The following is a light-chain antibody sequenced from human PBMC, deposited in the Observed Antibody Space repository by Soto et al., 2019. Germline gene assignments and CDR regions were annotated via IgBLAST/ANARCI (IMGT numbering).Light chain of an antibody. CDR2: EVS. Sequence: QSALTQPASVSGSPGQSITISCTGTSSDVGGYNYVSWYQQHPGKAPKLMIYEVSNRPSGVSNRFSGSKSGNTASLTISGLQAEGEADYYCSSYTSSSTLVFSGGTKVTVL. V-gene: IGLV2-14*01. CDR3: SSYTSSSTLV. CDR1: SSDVGGYNY. J-gene: IGLJ2*01.